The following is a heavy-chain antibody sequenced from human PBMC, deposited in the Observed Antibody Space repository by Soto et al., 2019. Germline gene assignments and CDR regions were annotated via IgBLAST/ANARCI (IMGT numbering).Heavy chain of an antibody. CDR3: AKGRSYYYYYGVDV. V-gene: IGHV3-21*04. CDR2: VTSSSGTI. Sequence: GGSLRLSCAASGFTFSSFHMNWVRQAPGRELQGVASVTSSSGTIYYSDSVKGRFTISRDNSKNTLYLQMNSLRAEDTALYYCAKGRSYYYYYGVDVWGQGTTVTVSS. J-gene: IGHJ6*02. CDR1: GFTFSSFH.